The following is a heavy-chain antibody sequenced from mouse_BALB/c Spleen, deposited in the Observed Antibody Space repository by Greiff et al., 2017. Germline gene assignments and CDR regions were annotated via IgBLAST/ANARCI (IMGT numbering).Heavy chain of an antibody. J-gene: IGHJ4*01. CDR3: ARYYGSSDAMDY. Sequence: EVKLVESGPSLVKPSQTLSLTCSVTGDSITSGYWNWIRKFPGNKLEYMGYISYSGSTYYNPSLKSRISITRDTSKNQYYLQLNSVTTEDTATYYGARYYGSSDAMDYWGQGTSVTVSS. CDR2: ISYSGST. V-gene: IGHV3-8*02. CDR1: GDSITSGY. D-gene: IGHD1-1*01.